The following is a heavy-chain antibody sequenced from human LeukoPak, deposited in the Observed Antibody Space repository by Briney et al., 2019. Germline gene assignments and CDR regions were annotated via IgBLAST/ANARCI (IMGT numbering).Heavy chain of an antibody. CDR3: AKDDLGYCSSTSCYAGYFDY. CDR2: ISGSGGST. CDR1: GFTFSSYA. J-gene: IGHJ4*02. Sequence: QPGGSLRLSCAASGFTFSSYAMSWVRQAPGKGLEWVSAISGSGGSTYYADSVKGRFTISRDNSKNTLYLQMNSLRAEDTAVYYCAKDDLGYCSSTSCYAGYFDYWGQGTLVTVSS. D-gene: IGHD2-2*01. V-gene: IGHV3-23*01.